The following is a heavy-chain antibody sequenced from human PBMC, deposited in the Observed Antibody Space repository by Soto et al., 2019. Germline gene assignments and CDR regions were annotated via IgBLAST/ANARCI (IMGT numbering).Heavy chain of an antibody. J-gene: IGHJ6*02. CDR2: ISTTSSYM. Sequence: EVQLVESGGGLVKPGGSLRLSCATSGFTFTTYSMNWVRQAPGKGLEWVSSISTTSSYMYYADSVKGRFTISRDSAKISLYLQMNSLRADDTAVYYCARVGLTSMDVWGQGTTVTVSS. D-gene: IGHD3-3*01. CDR3: ARVGLTSMDV. V-gene: IGHV3-21*01. CDR1: GFTFTTYS.